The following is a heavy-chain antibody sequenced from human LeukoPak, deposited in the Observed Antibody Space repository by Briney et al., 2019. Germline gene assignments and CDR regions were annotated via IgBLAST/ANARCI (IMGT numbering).Heavy chain of an antibody. Sequence: GGSLRLSCAASGFTFSSYAMHWVRQAPGKGLEWVAVISYDGSNKYYADSVKGRFTISRDNSKNTLYLQMNSLRAEDTAVYYCAIGDGLGELSSSFDYWGQGTLVTVSS. CDR2: ISYDGSNK. CDR3: AIGDGLGELSSSFDY. D-gene: IGHD3-16*02. V-gene: IGHV3-30*04. CDR1: GFTFSSYA. J-gene: IGHJ4*02.